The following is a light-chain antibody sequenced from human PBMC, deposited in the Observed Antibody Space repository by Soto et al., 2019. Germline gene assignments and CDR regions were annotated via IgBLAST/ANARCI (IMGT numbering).Light chain of an antibody. CDR2: WAS. J-gene: IGKJ3*01. Sequence: DIVMTQSPDSLAVSLGERATINCKSSQSVLYSSNNKNYLAWYQQKPGQPPKLLIYWASTRESGVPDRFSGSGSGTDFTLTISSLQAEDVAVSYCQQYYSTPPLFTFGPGTKVDIK. V-gene: IGKV4-1*01. CDR3: QQYYSTPPLFT. CDR1: QSVLYSSNNKNY.